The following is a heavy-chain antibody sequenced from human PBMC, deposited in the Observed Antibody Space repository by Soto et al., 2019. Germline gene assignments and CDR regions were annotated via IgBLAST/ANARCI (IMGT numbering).Heavy chain of an antibody. J-gene: IGHJ4*02. CDR3: ARDHFSSGWPPFDY. CDR2: INAGNGNT. Sequence: ASVKVSCKASGYTFTSYAMHCVRQAPGQRLEWMGWINAGNGNTKYSQKFQGRVTITRDTSANTAYMELSSLRSEDTAVYYCARDHFSSGWPPFDYWGQGTLVTVSS. V-gene: IGHV1-3*01. CDR1: GYTFTSYA. D-gene: IGHD6-19*01.